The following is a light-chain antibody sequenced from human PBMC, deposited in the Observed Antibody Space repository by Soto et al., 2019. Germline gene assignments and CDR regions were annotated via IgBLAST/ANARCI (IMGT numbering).Light chain of an antibody. CDR2: GAS. CDR1: ESVSTN. CDR3: QQYSIWRT. V-gene: IGKV3-15*01. J-gene: IGKJ1*01. Sequence: EIEMTQSPATLSLAPGERVTLSCRASESVSTNLAWYQQKAGQAPRLLIYGASTRATGIPARFSRSGSGTEFTLTISSLQSEDFAVYYCQQYSIWRTFGLGTKGDIK.